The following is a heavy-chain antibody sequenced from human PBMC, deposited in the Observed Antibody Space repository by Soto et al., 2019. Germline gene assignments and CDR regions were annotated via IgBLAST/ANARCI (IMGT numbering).Heavy chain of an antibody. CDR2: INHRGTI. J-gene: IGHJ5*02. V-gene: IGHV4-34*02. Sequence: QVHLEQWGAGLLKPSETLSLTCGVYGGSLNDYYWSWIRQPPGKGLEWIGEINHRGTINYNPSLRSRVTRSRDMSNTRSSLALASVPAATTAVNYCPRGGNIVWTLAAPLAPWGKEALATAS. CDR1: GGSLNDYY. D-gene: IGHD2-15*01. CDR3: PRGGNIVWTLAAPLAP.